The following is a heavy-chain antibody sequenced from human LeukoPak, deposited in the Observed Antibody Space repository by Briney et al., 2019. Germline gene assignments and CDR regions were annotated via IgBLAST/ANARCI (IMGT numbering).Heavy chain of an antibody. CDR3: ARGRTGDY. CDR1: GGSFSGYY. V-gene: IGHV4-59*01. J-gene: IGHJ4*02. Sequence: SETLSLTCSVSGGSFSGYYWSWIRQPPGKGLEWIGSLYDSGSTNSNPSLKSRVTISVDTSKNQFSLTLSSVTDADTAVYYCARGRTGDYWGQGTLVTVSS. D-gene: IGHD4-17*01. CDR2: LYDSGST.